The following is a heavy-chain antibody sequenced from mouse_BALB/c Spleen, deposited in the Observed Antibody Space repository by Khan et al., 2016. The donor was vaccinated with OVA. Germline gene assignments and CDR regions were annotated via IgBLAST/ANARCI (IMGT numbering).Heavy chain of an antibody. V-gene: IGHV1S56*01. CDR3: ARWGGNLPSYAMDY. J-gene: IGHJ4*01. Sequence: VQLQQSGPELVKPGASVRISCKASGYTFTSYYIHWVKQRPGQGLEWIGWIYPGNVNTGYNEKFKGKATPAADKSSSTAYMQLSSLTSEDSAVYVSARWGGNLPSYAMDYWGQGTSVTVSS. CDR2: IYPGNVNT. D-gene: IGHD2-1*01. CDR1: GYTFTSYY.